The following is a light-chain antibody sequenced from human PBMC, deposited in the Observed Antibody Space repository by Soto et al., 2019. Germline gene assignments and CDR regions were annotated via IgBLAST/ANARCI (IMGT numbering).Light chain of an antibody. CDR3: SSYAGYSTSVV. Sequence: QSALTQPASVSGSPGQSITISCTGTSSDVGSYNLVSWYQQHPGKAPKLMIYEANTRPSGVSDRFSGSKYGNTASLTISGLQAEDEAEYYCSSYAGYSTSVVFGGGTKLTVL. CDR2: EAN. CDR1: SSDVGSYNL. J-gene: IGLJ2*01. V-gene: IGLV2-23*01.